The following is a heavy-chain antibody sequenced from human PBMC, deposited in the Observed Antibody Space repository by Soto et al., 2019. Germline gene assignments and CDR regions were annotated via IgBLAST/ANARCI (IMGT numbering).Heavy chain of an antibody. J-gene: IGHJ4*02. V-gene: IGHV3-48*03. CDR1: GFTFSSYE. D-gene: IGHD5-12*01. CDR2: ISSSGSTI. CDR3: AREEMATTRY. Sequence: GGSLRLSCAASGFTFSSYEMNWVRQAPGKGLEWVSYISSSGSTIYYADSVKGRFTISRDNAKNSLYLQMNSLRAEHTAVYYCAREEMATTRYWGQGTLVTVSS.